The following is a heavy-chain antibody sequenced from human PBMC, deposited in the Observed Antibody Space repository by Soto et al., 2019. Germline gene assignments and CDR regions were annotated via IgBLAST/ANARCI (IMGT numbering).Heavy chain of an antibody. Sequence: SETLSLTCSVSGGSISSGDYYWSRIRQPPGKGLEWIGYMFYTGTTYYNPSLKSRITISMDTSKNQFSLRLTSVTAADTAEYHCARVVRFCSSPSCRGRNWFDPWGQGTRVTVSS. CDR3: ARVVRFCSSPSCRGRNWFDP. J-gene: IGHJ5*02. V-gene: IGHV4-30-4*01. CDR2: MFYTGTT. CDR1: GGSISSGDYY. D-gene: IGHD2-2*01.